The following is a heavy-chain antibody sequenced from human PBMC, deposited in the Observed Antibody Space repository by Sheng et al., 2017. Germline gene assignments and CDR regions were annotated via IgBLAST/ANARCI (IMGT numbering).Heavy chain of an antibody. Sequence: QVQLVQSGPEVKKPGASVKVSCKGSGYTFSSYGITWVRQAPGQGLEWLGWISAHNGNANYAQNFQGRVTMTTDTSTSTAYMELRSLRSDDTAVYSCARARVRFINTYPDMDVWGQGTTVTVSS. V-gene: IGHV1-18*01. CDR3: ARARVRFINTYPDMDV. J-gene: IGHJ6*02. CDR1: GYTFSSYG. D-gene: IGHD3-16*01. CDR2: ISAHNGNA.